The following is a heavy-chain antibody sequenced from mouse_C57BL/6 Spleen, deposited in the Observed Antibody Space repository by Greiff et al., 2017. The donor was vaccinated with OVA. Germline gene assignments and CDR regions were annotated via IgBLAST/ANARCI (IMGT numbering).Heavy chain of an antibody. CDR3: ARERVDGYYDYYAMDY. Sequence: EVKLQESGPGLVKPSQSLSLTCSVTGYSITSGYYWNWIRQFPGNKLEWMGYISYDGSNNYNPSLKNRISITRDTSKNQFFLKLNSVTTEDTATYYCARERVDGYYDYYAMDYWGQGTSVTVSS. J-gene: IGHJ4*01. CDR2: ISYDGSN. CDR1: GYSITSGYY. D-gene: IGHD2-3*01. V-gene: IGHV3-6*01.